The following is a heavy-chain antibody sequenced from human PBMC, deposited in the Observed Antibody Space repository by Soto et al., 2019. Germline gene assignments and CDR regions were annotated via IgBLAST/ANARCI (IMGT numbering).Heavy chain of an antibody. CDR1: GGTFSSYA. CDR2: IIPIFGTA. Sequence: SVKVSCKASGGTFSSYAISWVRQAPGQGLEWMGGIIPIFGTANYAQKFQGRVTITADESTSTAYMELSSLRSEDTAVYYCARDVETFTMTNAFDIWGQGTMVTVSS. CDR3: ARDVETFTMTNAFDI. J-gene: IGHJ3*02. V-gene: IGHV1-69*13. D-gene: IGHD3-22*01.